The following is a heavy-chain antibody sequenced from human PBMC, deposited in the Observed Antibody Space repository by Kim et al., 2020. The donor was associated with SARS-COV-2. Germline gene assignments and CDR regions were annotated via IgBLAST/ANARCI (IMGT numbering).Heavy chain of an antibody. CDR3: ARDLSGSWLVDY. J-gene: IGHJ4*02. CDR1: GFTFNDYY. D-gene: IGHD6-13*01. V-gene: IGHV3-11*04. CDR2: ITSSGSTI. Sequence: GGSLRLSCAASGFTFNDYYMSWIRQAPGKGLEWVSYITSSGSTIYYADSVKGRFTVSRDNAKNSLYLQMNSLRAEDTATYFCARDLSGSWLVDYWGQGTLVTVSS.